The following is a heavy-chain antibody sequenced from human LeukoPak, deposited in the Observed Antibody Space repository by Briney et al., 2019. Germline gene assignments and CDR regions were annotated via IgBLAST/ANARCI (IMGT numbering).Heavy chain of an antibody. CDR2: INHSGST. D-gene: IGHD5-18*01. Sequence: PSETLSLTCAVYGGSFSGYYWSWIRQPPGKGLEWIGEINHSGSTNYNPSLKSRVTISVDTSKNQFSLKLSSVTAADTAVYYCARSRRGYSYGSRSCWFDPWGQGTLVTVSS. CDR1: GGSFSGYY. CDR3: ARSRRGYSYGSRSCWFDP. J-gene: IGHJ5*02. V-gene: IGHV4-34*01.